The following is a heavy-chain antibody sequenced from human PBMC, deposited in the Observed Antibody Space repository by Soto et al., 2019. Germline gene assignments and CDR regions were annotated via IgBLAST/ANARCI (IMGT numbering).Heavy chain of an antibody. V-gene: IGHV1-69*01. CDR2: IIPFFGTT. Sequence: QVQLVQSGAEVKKPGSSVKVSCTASGGTFKSYAISWVRQAPGQGLEWMGGIIPFFGTTNYAQKFQDRVTITADESTSTAYMELSSLRSEYTAVYYCASGTFWSGYYMSDYYNYGMDGWGQGTTVTVSS. CDR1: GGTFKSYA. CDR3: ASGTFWSGYYMSDYYNYGMDG. J-gene: IGHJ6*02. D-gene: IGHD3-3*01.